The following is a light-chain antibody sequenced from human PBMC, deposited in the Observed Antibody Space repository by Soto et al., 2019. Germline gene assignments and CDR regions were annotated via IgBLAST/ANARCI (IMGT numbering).Light chain of an antibody. CDR1: QSVRSY. CDR3: QQRSAWPQIT. J-gene: IGKJ5*01. Sequence: EIVLTQSPATLSLSPGERATLSCRASQSVRSYLAWYQQKPGQAPRLLIYDASNRATGIPARFSGSGSGTDFTLTIGSLDPEDFAVYYCQQRSAWPQITFGQGTRLEIK. CDR2: DAS. V-gene: IGKV3-11*01.